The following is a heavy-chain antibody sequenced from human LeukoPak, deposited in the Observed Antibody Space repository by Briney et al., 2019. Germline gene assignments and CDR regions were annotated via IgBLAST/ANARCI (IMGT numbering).Heavy chain of an antibody. D-gene: IGHD5-24*01. CDR1: GFTFTSSA. CDR3: ARGRNIEMTTMSGGSDY. V-gene: IGHV1-58*01. J-gene: IGHJ4*02. Sequence: ASVKVSFKASGFTFTSSAVQWVRQARGQRLEWIGWIVVGSGNTNYAQKFQERVTITRDMSTSTAYMDLSDLRSDDTAVYSCARGRNIEMTTMSGGSDYWGQGTLVTVSS. CDR2: IVVGSGNT.